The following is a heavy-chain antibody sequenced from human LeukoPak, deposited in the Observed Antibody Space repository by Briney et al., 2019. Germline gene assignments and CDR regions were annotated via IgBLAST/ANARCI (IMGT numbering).Heavy chain of an antibody. V-gene: IGHV4-39*07. CDR2: IYYSGST. J-gene: IGHJ4*02. CDR1: GGSISSSSYY. D-gene: IGHD5-18*01. Sequence: SETLSLTCTVSGGSISSSSYYWGWIRQPPGKGLEWIGNIYYSGSTCYNPSLKSRVTISVDTSKNQFSLKLSSVTAADTAVYYCARSGYSYGYFDYWGQGTLVTVSS. CDR3: ARSGYSYGYFDY.